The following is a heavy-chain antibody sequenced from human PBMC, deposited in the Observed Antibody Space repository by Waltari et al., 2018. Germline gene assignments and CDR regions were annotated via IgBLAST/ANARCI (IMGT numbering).Heavy chain of an antibody. D-gene: IGHD1-26*01. CDR3: ARDHSGTYSFDI. V-gene: IGHV3-48*03. Sequence: EVQLVESGGGLAQPGGYLRLSCAASGFTFSRYEMKWIRQAPGKGLELLSYISSSGNTMYYADSVKGRFTISRDNAKNSLNLQMNPLRAEDTAVYYCARDHSGTYSFDIWGQGIMVTVSS. CDR2: ISSSGNTM. CDR1: GFTFSRYE. J-gene: IGHJ3*02.